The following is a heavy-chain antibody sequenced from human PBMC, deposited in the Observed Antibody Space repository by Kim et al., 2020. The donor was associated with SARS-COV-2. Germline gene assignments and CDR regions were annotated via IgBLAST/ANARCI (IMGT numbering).Heavy chain of an antibody. CDR2: INPNSGGT. CDR3: ARDDCSGGRCYSVWFDP. Sequence: ASVKVSCKASGYTFTGYYMNWVRQAPGQGLEWMGWINPNSGGTNYAQKFQGRVTMTRDTSISTAYMELSSLRSDDTAVYYCARDDCSGGRCYSVWFDPWGQGTLVTVSS. J-gene: IGHJ5*02. V-gene: IGHV1-2*02. D-gene: IGHD2-15*01. CDR1: GYTFTGYY.